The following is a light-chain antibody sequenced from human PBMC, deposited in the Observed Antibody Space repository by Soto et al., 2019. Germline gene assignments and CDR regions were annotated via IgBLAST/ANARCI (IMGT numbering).Light chain of an antibody. Sequence: QSVLTQPPSVSGAPGQRVTISCTGSSSNIGAGYDVHWYQQLPGTAPKLLIYGNNNRPSGVPDRFSGSKSDTSASLAITGLQAEDEADYYCQSYDSSFSNWVFGGRTKLTVL. CDR1: SSNIGAGYD. CDR2: GNN. V-gene: IGLV1-40*01. J-gene: IGLJ3*02. CDR3: QSYDSSFSNWV.